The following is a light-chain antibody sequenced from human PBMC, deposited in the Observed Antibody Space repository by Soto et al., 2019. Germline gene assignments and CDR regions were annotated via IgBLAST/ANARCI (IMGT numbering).Light chain of an antibody. J-gene: IGLJ2*01. CDR1: SSDVGSYNL. Sequence: QSALTQPASVSGSPGQSITISCTGTSSDVGSYNLVSWYQQHPGKAPKLMIYEGSKRPSGVSNRFSGSKSGNTASLTISGLQAEDEADYYCCSYAGIAVFGGGTKLTVL. CDR2: EGS. CDR3: CSYAGIAV. V-gene: IGLV2-23*01.